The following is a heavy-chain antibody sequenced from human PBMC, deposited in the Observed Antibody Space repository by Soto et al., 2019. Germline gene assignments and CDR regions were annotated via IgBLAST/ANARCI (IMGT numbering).Heavy chain of an antibody. D-gene: IGHD2-8*01. CDR3: AKDQKNIVLMVYAASGMDV. CDR1: GFTFSSYG. V-gene: IGHV3-30*18. CDR2: ISYDGSNK. J-gene: IGHJ6*02. Sequence: SGGSLRLSCAASGFTFSSYGMHWVRQAPGKGLEWVAVISYDGSNKYYADSVKGRFTISRDNSKNTLYLQMNSLRAEDTAVYYCAKDQKNIVLMVYAASGMDVWGQGTTVTVSS.